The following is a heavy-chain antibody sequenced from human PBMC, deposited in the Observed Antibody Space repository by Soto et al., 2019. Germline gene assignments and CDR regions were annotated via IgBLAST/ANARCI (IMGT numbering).Heavy chain of an antibody. D-gene: IGHD6-13*01. Sequence: PGGSLRLTCADAEFTFRSDRMNWVRKAPGKGLEWVAVISYDGSNKYYADSVKGRFTISRDNSKNTLYLQMNSLRAEDTAVYYCAKDSSSWPDYYYYGMDVWGQGTTVTVSS. J-gene: IGHJ6*02. CDR3: AKDSSSWPDYYYYGMDV. V-gene: IGHV3-30*18. CDR1: EFTFRSDR. CDR2: ISYDGSNK.